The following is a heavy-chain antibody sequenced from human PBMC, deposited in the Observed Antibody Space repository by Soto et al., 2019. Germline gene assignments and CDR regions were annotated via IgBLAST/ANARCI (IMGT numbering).Heavy chain of an antibody. J-gene: IGHJ5*02. CDR1: GYTFTNYA. V-gene: IGHV1-3*05. D-gene: IGHD3-16*02. Sequence: QVQLVQSGAEEKKPGASVKVSCKASGYTFTNYAMHWVRQAPGQRLEWMGWINAGNGNTKYSQKFQGRVTITRDTSASTADMALSSLRAEDTAVDYCAIGFPLWLDPWGQGTLVTVSS. CDR2: INAGNGNT. CDR3: AIGFPLWLDP.